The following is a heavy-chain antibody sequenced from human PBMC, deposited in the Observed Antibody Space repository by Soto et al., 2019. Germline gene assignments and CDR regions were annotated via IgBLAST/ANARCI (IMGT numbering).Heavy chain of an antibody. D-gene: IGHD3-10*01. Sequence: PGESLKISCKGSGYSFTSYWIGWVRQMPGKGLEWMGIIYPGDSDTRYSPSFQGQVTISADKSISTAYLRWSSLKASDTAMYYCARSLARYYGSGIFYYYGMDVWGQGTTVTVSS. CDR3: ARSLARYYGSGIFYYYGMDV. J-gene: IGHJ6*02. CDR1: GYSFTSYW. CDR2: IYPGDSDT. V-gene: IGHV5-51*01.